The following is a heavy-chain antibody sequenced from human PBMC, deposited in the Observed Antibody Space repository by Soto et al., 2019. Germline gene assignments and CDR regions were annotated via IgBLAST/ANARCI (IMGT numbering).Heavy chain of an antibody. V-gene: IGHV3-30-3*01. CDR2: ISYDGNNK. CDR3: ARAPTTVTTAYYFDF. CDR1: GFTFSSYA. J-gene: IGHJ4*02. D-gene: IGHD4-17*01. Sequence: QVQLVESGGGVVQPGRSLRLSCAASGFTFSSYAMHWVRQAPGKGLEWVAVISYDGNNKYYADSVKGRFTISRDNSKTTLYLQMTSLRAEDTAVYYCARAPTTVTTAYYFDFWGQGTLVTVSS.